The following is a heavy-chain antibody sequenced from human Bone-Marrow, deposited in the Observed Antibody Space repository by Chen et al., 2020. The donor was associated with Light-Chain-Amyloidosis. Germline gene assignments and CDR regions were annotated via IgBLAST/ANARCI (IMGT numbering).Heavy chain of an antibody. Sequence: EVQLVESGGGLVQPGRSLRLSCTASGFTFGDYALSWFRQAPGKGLEWVGFIRSKAYGGTTEYAASVKGRFTISRDDSKSIAYLQMNSLKTEDTAVYYCTRDVRFLAWLPSFDYWGQGTLVTVSS. D-gene: IGHD3-3*01. CDR3: TRDVRFLAWLPSFDY. CDR2: IRSKAYGGTT. V-gene: IGHV3-49*03. CDR1: GFTFGDYA. J-gene: IGHJ4*02.